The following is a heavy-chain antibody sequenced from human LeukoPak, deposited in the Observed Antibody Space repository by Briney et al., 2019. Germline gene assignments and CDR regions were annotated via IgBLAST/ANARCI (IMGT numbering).Heavy chain of an antibody. D-gene: IGHD3-22*01. CDR1: SGSIRGGSYY. J-gene: IGHJ5*02. Sequence: SETLSLTCTVSSGSIRGGSYYWSWIRQPPGKGLEWIGYIYYSGSTNYNPSLKSRVTISVDTSKNQFSLKLSSVTAADTAVYYCARVPMIGAWFDPWGQGTLVTVSS. CDR3: ARVPMIGAWFDP. CDR2: IYYSGST. V-gene: IGHV4-61*01.